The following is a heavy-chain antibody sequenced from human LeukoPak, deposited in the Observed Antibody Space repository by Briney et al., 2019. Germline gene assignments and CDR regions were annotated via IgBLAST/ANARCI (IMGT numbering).Heavy chain of an antibody. CDR1: GYTFTSYA. V-gene: IGHV1-3*01. CDR3: ARARYSGYDLWSY. CDR2: INAGNGNT. J-gene: IGHJ4*02. D-gene: IGHD5-12*01. Sequence: ASVKLSCKASGYTFTSYAMHWVRQAPGQRLEWMGWINAGNGNTKYSQKFQGRVTITRDTSASTAYMELSSLRSEDTAVYYCARARYSGYDLWSYWGQGTLVTVSS.